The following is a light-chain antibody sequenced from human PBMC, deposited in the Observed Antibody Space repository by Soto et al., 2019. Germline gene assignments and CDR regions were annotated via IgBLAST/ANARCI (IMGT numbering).Light chain of an antibody. CDR1: QSVSSY. V-gene: IGKV3-11*01. Sequence: EIVLTQSPATLSLSPGERATLSCRASQSVSSYLAWYQQKPGQAPRLLIYDASNRATGIPARFSGSGSGTDFTLTXXSLEPEDFAVYYCQQRSNWPPRFTFGPGTKVDIK. J-gene: IGKJ3*01. CDR2: DAS. CDR3: QQRSNWPPRFT.